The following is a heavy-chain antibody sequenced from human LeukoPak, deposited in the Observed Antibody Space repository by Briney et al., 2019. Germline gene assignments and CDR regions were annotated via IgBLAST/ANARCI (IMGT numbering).Heavy chain of an antibody. D-gene: IGHD6-6*01. CDR3: ASQYSSSSHYYYGMDV. Sequence: GGSLRLSCAASGFTFSSYWMSWVRQAPGKGLEWVANIKQDGSEKYYVDSVKGRFTISRDNAKNSLYLQMNSLRAEDTAVYYCASQYSSSSHYYYGMDVWGQGTTVTVSS. CDR2: IKQDGSEK. J-gene: IGHJ6*02. CDR1: GFTFSSYW. V-gene: IGHV3-7*03.